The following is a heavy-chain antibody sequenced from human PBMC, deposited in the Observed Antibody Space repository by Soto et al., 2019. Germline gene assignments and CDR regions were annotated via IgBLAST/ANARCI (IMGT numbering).Heavy chain of an antibody. J-gene: IGHJ6*02. V-gene: IGHV4-34*01. CDR3: ARGPWGTMVRGVIITYYYYYGMDV. CDR2: INHSGST. Sequence: SETLSLTCAVYGGSFSGYYWSWIRQPPGKGLEWIGEINHSGSTNYNPSLKSRVTISVDTSKNQFSLKLSSVTAADTAVYYCARGPWGTMVRGVIITYYYYYGMDVWGQGTTVTVSS. CDR1: GGSFSGYY. D-gene: IGHD3-10*01.